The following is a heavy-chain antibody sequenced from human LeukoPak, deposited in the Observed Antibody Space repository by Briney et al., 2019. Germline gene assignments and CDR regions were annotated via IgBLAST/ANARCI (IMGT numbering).Heavy chain of an antibody. J-gene: IGHJ5*02. D-gene: IGHD3-10*01. Sequence: PSETLSLTCTVSSGSISSGDYYWGWVRQPPGEGLEWIASINYSGSTFYNPSLKSRVTISVDTSENQFSLKLSSVTAADTALYYCARRRSGKNWFDPWGRGTLVTVSS. CDR1: SGSISSGDYY. CDR2: INYSGST. CDR3: ARRRSGKNWFDP. V-gene: IGHV4-39*01.